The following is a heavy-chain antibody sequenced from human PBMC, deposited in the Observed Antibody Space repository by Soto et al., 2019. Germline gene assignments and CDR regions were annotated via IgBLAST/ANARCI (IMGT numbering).Heavy chain of an antibody. CDR3: ARLQSLDSGWAEFDY. V-gene: IGHV4-59*08. D-gene: IGHD6-19*01. CDR2: IYYSGST. CDR1: GGSINSYY. J-gene: IGHJ4*02. Sequence: PSDTLSLTCTVSGGSINSYYWSWIRQPPGKGLEWIGYIYYSGSTNYNPSLKSRVTISVDTSKNQFSLKLSSVTAADTAVYYCARLQSLDSGWAEFDYWGQGTLVTVS.